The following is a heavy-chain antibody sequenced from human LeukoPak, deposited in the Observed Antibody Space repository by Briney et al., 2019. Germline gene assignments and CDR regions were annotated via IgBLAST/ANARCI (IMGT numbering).Heavy chain of an antibody. CDR3: AKGTSGGNSGSAFDI. CDR1: KFSFTSYW. D-gene: IGHD4-23*01. J-gene: IGHJ3*02. V-gene: IGHV3-30*02. CDR2: IRYDGSNK. Sequence: GGSLRLSCAASKFSFTSYWMHWVRRAPGKGLEWVAFIRYDGSNKYYADSVKGRFTISRDNSKNSLYLQMNSLRAEDTALYYCAKGTSGGNSGSAFDIWGQGTMVTVSS.